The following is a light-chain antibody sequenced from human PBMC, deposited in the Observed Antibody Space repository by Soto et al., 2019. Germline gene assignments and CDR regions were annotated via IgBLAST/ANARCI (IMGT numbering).Light chain of an antibody. CDR1: SSNIGSNY. J-gene: IGLJ1*01. CDR3: ATWDDSLSNYV. Sequence: QSVLTQPPSASGTPGQRVTISCSGSSSNIGSNYVYWYQHLTGTAPKLLIYRNNQRPSGFPDRFSGSKSGTSASLAISGLRSEDEADYYCATWDDSLSNYVFGTGTKLTVL. CDR2: RNN. V-gene: IGLV1-47*01.